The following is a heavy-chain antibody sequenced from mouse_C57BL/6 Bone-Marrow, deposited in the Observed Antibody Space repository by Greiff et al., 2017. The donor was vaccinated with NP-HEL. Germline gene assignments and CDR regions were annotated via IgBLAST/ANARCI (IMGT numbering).Heavy chain of an antibody. CDR3: ARSRRAMDY. CDR2: INPSSGYT. V-gene: IGHV1-4*01. CDR1: GYTFTSYT. Sequence: QVHVKQSGAELARPGASVKMSCKASGYTFTSYTMHWVKQRPGQGLEWIGYINPSSGYTKYNQKFKDKATLTADKSSSTAYMQLSSLTSEDSAVYYCARSRRAMDYWGQGTSVTVSS. J-gene: IGHJ4*01.